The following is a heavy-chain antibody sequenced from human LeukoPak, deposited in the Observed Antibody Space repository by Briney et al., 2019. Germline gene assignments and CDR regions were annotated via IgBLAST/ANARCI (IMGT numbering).Heavy chain of an antibody. CDR3: ARSRVPDYFDY. D-gene: IGHD4/OR15-4a*01. CDR2: IYTSGST. Sequence: PSETLSLTCTVSGGSISSGSYYWSWIRQPAGKGLEWIGRIYTSGSTSYNPSLKSRVTISVDTSKNQFSLKLSSVTAADTAVYYCARSRVPDYFDYWGQGTLVTVSS. CDR1: GGSISSGSYY. V-gene: IGHV4-61*02. J-gene: IGHJ4*02.